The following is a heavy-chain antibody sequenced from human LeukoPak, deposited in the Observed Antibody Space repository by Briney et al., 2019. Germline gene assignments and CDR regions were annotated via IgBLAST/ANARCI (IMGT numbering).Heavy chain of an antibody. CDR1: GFTFSTYW. CDR2: IRKDGSDI. D-gene: IGHD6-13*01. J-gene: IGHJ4*02. Sequence: GGSLRLSCAASGFTFSTYWMSWVRQAPGKGLEWVANIRKDGSDIHYVDSVKGRFTISRDNAKNSLYLEMSSLRGEDTALYYCARQPGRSSSPFDYWGQGTLVTVSS. V-gene: IGHV3-7*01. CDR3: ARQPGRSSSPFDY.